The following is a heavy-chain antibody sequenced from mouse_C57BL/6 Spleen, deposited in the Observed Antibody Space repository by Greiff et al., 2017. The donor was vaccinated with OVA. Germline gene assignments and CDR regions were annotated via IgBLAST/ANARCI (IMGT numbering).Heavy chain of an antibody. CDR3: ARRTAYFDY. V-gene: IGHV1-81*01. J-gene: IGHJ2*01. Sequence: VKVVESGAELARPGASVKLSCKASGYTFTSYGISWVKQRTGQGLEWIGEIYPRSGNTYYNEKFKGKATLTADKSSSTAYMELRSLTSEDSAVYFCARRTAYFDYWGQGTTLTVSS. CDR2: IYPRSGNT. CDR1: GYTFTSYG. D-gene: IGHD4-1*01.